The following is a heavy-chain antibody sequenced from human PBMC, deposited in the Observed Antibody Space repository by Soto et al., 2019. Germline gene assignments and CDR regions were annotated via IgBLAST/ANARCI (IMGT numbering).Heavy chain of an antibody. Sequence: SETLSLTCTVSGGSISSYYWSWIRQPPGKGLEWIGYIYYSGSTNYNPSLKSRVTISVDTSKNQFSLKLSSVTAADTAVYYCSSELYDFSSGYYMEGYNCFDPWGQGPLVTVSS. CDR3: SSELYDFSSGYYMEGYNCFDP. J-gene: IGHJ5*02. CDR1: GGSISSYY. V-gene: IGHV4-59*01. CDR2: IYYSGST. D-gene: IGHD3-3*01.